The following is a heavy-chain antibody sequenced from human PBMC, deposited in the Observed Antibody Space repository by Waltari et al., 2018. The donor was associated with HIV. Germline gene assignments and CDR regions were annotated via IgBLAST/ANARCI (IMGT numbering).Heavy chain of an antibody. Sequence: HVQLVQSAAEVRKPGSSVTVSCKASGGTFSSYTIRCVRQAPGQGLEWMGGIIPSFGTGHYAQKFQGRVTITADESTRTAYVDLNSLRSEDTAVYYCALMPSAPRLDFWGQGTLFTVSS. CDR2: IIPSFGTG. D-gene: IGHD2-2*01. V-gene: IGHV1-69*01. CDR1: GGTFSSYT. J-gene: IGHJ4*02. CDR3: ALMPSAPRLDF.